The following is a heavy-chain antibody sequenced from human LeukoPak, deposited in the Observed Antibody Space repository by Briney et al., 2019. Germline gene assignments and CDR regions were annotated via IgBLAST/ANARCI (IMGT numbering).Heavy chain of an antibody. D-gene: IGHD3-9*01. CDR1: GYSFTSYW. V-gene: IGHV5-51*01. CDR3: ARHSDWRFDY. J-gene: IGHJ4*02. Sequence: GEPPKISCKGSGYSFTSYWIAWVRQLPGKGLEWMGIIYPADSDTRYSPSFQGQVTISADKSISTAYLQWSSLKASDTAMYYCARHSDWRFDYWGQGTLVTVSS. CDR2: IYPADSDT.